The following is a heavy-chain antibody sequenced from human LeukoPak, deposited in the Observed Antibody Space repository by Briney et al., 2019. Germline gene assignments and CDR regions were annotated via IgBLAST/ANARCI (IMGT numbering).Heavy chain of an antibody. CDR1: GFTFGSYA. J-gene: IGHJ4*02. V-gene: IGHV3-23*01. D-gene: IGHD6-19*01. CDR2: ITNGGVTT. Sequence: GESLRLSCAASGFTFGSYAMSWVRQTPGKSLEWVSNITNGGVTTYYADSVRGRFTISRDNSKNMLYLQMNSLRAEDTAVYYCVKLSSGSGSKFGFDSWGQGTLVTVSS. CDR3: VKLSSGSGSKFGFDS.